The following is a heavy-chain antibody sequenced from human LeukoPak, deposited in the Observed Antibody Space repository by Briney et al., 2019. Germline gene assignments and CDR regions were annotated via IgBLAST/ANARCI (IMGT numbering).Heavy chain of an antibody. CDR2: VYTTGQT. Sequence: PSETLSLTCSVSDDSISTYYWSWLRQPHGKGPEWMGFVYTTGQTNYNHSLKSRVTMSLDTSKKQVALQLNAVTAADAAVYYCAKHRFGKPRFDYWVQGSLVTVAS. J-gene: IGHJ4*01. V-gene: IGHV4-4*08. CDR1: DDSISTYY. CDR3: AKHRFGKPRFDY. D-gene: IGHD3-16*01.